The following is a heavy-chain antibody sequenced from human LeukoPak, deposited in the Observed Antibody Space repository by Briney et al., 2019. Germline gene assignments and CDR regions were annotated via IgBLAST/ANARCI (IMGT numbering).Heavy chain of an antibody. CDR1: GYTFTSYA. CDR3: ARSLRGKEKRFDAFDI. CDR2: IIPIFGTA. Sequence: GASVKVSCKASGYTFTSYAISWVRQAPGQGLEWMGGIIPIFGTANYAQKFQGRVTITADESTSTAYMELSSLRSEDTAVYYCARSLRGKEKRFDAFDIWGQGTMVTVSS. J-gene: IGHJ3*02. D-gene: IGHD3-16*01. V-gene: IGHV1-69*13.